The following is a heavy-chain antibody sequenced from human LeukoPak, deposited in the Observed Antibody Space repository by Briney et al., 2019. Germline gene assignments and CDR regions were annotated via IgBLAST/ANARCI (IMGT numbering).Heavy chain of an antibody. Sequence: GGSLRLSCAASGFTFSSYEMNWVRQAPGKGLEWVSSISSSSSYIYCADSVKGRFTISRDNAKNSLYLQMNSLRAEDTAVYYCARGSGYNSDYWGQGTLVTVSS. CDR1: GFTFSSYE. CDR3: ARGSGYNSDY. V-gene: IGHV3-21*01. D-gene: IGHD5-24*01. CDR2: ISSSSSYI. J-gene: IGHJ4*02.